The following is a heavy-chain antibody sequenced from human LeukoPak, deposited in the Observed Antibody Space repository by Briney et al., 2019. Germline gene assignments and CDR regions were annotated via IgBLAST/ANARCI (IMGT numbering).Heavy chain of an antibody. Sequence: ASVKVSCKASGYTFTSYYMHWVRQAPGQGLEWMGIINPSGGSTSYAQKFQGRVTMTRDTSISTAYMELSRLRSDDTAVYYCARPSQAMVRGVDFDYWGQGTLVTVSS. V-gene: IGHV1-46*01. J-gene: IGHJ4*02. D-gene: IGHD3-10*01. CDR2: INPSGGST. CDR3: ARPSQAMVRGVDFDY. CDR1: GYTFTSYY.